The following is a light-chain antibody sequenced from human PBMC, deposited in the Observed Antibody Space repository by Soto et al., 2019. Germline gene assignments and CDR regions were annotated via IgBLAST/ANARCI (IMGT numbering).Light chain of an antibody. J-gene: IGKJ5*01. Sequence: EIVLTQSPATLSLSPGERATLSCRASQSVSSYLAWYQQKPGQAPRLLIYGASSRATGTPDRFSGSGSGTDFTLSISRLEPEDFAVYSCQQYGSSPITFGQGTRLEI. V-gene: IGKV3-20*01. CDR1: QSVSSY. CDR3: QQYGSSPIT. CDR2: GAS.